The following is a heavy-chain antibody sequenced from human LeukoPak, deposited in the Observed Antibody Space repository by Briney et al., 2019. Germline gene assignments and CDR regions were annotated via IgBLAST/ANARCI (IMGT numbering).Heavy chain of an antibody. CDR2: IYPGDSDT. CDR3: ARSPTQEVGWFDP. V-gene: IGHV5-51*01. D-gene: IGHD1-26*01. Sequence: GESLKISCKGSGYSFTSYWIGWVRQMPGKGLEWMGIIYPGDSDTRYSPSFQGQVTISADKSISTAYLQWSSLKVSDTAMYYCARSPTQEVGWFDPWGQGTLVTVSS. J-gene: IGHJ5*02. CDR1: GYSFTSYW.